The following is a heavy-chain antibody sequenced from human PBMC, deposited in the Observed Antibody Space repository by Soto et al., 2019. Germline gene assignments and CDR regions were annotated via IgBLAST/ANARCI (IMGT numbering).Heavy chain of an antibody. J-gene: IGHJ5*02. CDR2: IYYSGST. CDR1: CLSVSSFSYS. D-gene: IGHD2-2*01. V-gene: IGHV4-61*01. Sequence: LSLTCTVSCLSVSSFSYSWSCIRQPPGKGLEWIGYIYYSGSTNYNPSLKSRVTMSVDTSKNQFSLKLSSVTAADTAVYYGARYRRSVTSHGGDPWGQGTLVTV. CDR3: ARYRRSVTSHGGDP.